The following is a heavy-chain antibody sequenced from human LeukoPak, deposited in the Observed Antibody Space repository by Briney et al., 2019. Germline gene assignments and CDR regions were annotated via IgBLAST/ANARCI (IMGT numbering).Heavy chain of an antibody. CDR2: IYYSGST. CDR3: ARKITVWGSYPRHLSPFDY. D-gene: IGHD3-16*02. V-gene: IGHV4-39*01. J-gene: IGHJ4*02. Sequence: SETLSLTCTVSGGSISSSGYYWGWIRQPPGKGLEWIGSIYYSGSTYYNPSLKSRVTISVDTSKNQFSLKLSSVTAAGTAVYYCARKITVWGSYPRHLSPFDYWGQGTLVTVSS. CDR1: GGSISSSGYY.